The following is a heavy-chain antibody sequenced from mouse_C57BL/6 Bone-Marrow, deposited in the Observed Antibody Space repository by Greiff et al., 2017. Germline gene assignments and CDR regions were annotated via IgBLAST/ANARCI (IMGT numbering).Heavy chain of an antibody. J-gene: IGHJ3*01. Sequence: VQLQQSGAELVKPGASVKLSCTASGFNIKDYYMHWVKQRTEQGLEWIGRIDPEDGETKYAQKFQGKATITADKSSNTAYLQRSSLTSEDTAVYYCAGTAWFAYWGQGTLVTVSA. CDR3: AGTAWFAY. V-gene: IGHV14-2*01. CDR1: GFNIKDYY. CDR2: IDPEDGET. D-gene: IGHD2-14*01.